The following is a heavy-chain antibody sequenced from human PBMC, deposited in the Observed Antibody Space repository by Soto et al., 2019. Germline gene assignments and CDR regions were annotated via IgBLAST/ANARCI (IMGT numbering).Heavy chain of an antibody. V-gene: IGHV4-34*01. CDR2: INYSGST. Sequence: PSETLSLTCAVYGGSFANYYWNWIRQPPGKGLEWVGEINYSGSTDYNPSLESRVTISVDTSKNQFSLNLSYVTAADTAIYYCARVGRYNSGWYLDYFDYWGQGTVVTVSS. CDR1: GGSFANYY. D-gene: IGHD6-19*01. CDR3: ARVGRYNSGWYLDYFDY. J-gene: IGHJ4*02.